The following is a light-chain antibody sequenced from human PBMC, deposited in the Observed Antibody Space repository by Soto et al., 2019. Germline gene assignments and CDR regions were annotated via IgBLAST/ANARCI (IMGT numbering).Light chain of an antibody. CDR2: DAS. J-gene: IGKJ3*01. V-gene: IGKV3-11*01. Sequence: EIVLTQSPDTLSLSPGERATLSCRASQSVRSSLAWYQQKPGQAPRLLIYDASNKATGIPARFSGSGFGTDFTLSISSLEPEDFAVYYCQQRNNWPPEVTFGPGTKVDIK. CDR3: QQRNNWPPEVT. CDR1: QSVRSS.